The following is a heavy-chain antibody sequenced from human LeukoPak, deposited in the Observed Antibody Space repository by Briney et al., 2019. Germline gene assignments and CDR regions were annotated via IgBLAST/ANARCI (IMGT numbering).Heavy chain of an antibody. CDR1: GFTFSSYE. Sequence: GWPLRVSCAASGFTFSSYEMNWVRQAPGKGLEWVSYVSSSGSPIYYADSVKGRFTISRDNAENSLYLQMNSLRAEDTAVYYCAELGITMIGGVWGKGTTVTISS. D-gene: IGHD3-10*02. J-gene: IGHJ6*04. CDR2: VSSSGSPI. V-gene: IGHV3-48*03. CDR3: AELGITMIGGV.